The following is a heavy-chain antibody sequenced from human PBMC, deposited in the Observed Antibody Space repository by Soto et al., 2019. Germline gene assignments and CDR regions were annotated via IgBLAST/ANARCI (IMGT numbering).Heavy chain of an antibody. CDR1: GYTFTSYG. Sequence: QVQLVQSGAEVKKPGASVKVSCKASGYTFTSYGISWVRQAPGKGLEWMGWISAYNGNTNDAQKLQGRVTITTNTSTSAAYMELRGLRSDDTSMYYCAREGSTFLGVVIIEGGFDYWGQGTLVTVAS. D-gene: IGHD3-3*01. V-gene: IGHV1-18*01. CDR2: ISAYNGNT. CDR3: AREGSTFLGVVIIEGGFDY. J-gene: IGHJ4*02.